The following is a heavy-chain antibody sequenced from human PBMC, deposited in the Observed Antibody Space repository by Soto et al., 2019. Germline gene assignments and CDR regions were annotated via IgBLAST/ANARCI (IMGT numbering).Heavy chain of an antibody. CDR3: ACHYDSSGSTDDAFDI. V-gene: IGHV4-31*03. Sequence: QVQLQESGPGLVKPSQTLSLTCTVSGGSISSGGYYWSWIRQHPGKGLEWIGYIYYSGSTYYNPSLKSRVTISVDTSKNQFSLKLSSVTAADTAVYYCACHYDSSGSTDDAFDIWGQGTMVTVSS. D-gene: IGHD3-22*01. J-gene: IGHJ3*02. CDR2: IYYSGST. CDR1: GGSISSGGYY.